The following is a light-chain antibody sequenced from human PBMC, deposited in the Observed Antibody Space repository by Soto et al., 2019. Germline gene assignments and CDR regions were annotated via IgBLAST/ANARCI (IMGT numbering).Light chain of an antibody. J-gene: IGKJ2*01. Sequence: EIVMTQSPATLSVSPGERATLSCRASQSVGSNLAWYQQKPGQAPRLLIYDASNRATGIPARFSGSGSATEFTLTISSLQSEDFAVYYCQQYNDWPLYTFGQGTKLEIK. CDR2: DAS. CDR3: QQYNDWPLYT. CDR1: QSVGSN. V-gene: IGKV3-15*01.